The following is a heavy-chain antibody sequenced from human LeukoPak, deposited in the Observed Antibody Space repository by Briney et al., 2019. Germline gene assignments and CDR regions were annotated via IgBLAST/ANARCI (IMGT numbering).Heavy chain of an antibody. V-gene: IGHV1-2*02. D-gene: IGHD3-16*02. CDR3: ARDPSGYLSYYYYMDV. CDR1: GYTFTGYY. J-gene: IGHJ6*03. Sequence: ASVKVSCKASGYTFTGYYMHWVRQAPGQGLEWMGWINPNSGGTNYAQKFQGRVTITRDTSISTAYMELSRLRSDDTAVYYCARDPSGYLSYYYYMDVWGKGTTVTISS. CDR2: INPNSGGT.